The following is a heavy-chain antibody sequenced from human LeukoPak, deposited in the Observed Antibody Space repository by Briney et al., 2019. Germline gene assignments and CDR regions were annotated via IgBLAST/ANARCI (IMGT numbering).Heavy chain of an antibody. CDR3: AGSYYRTPYYYYGMDV. CDR1: GGSISSYY. V-gene: IGHV4-59*08. Sequence: PSETLSLTGTGSGGSISSYYWSWIRQPPGKGLEWIGYIYYSGSTNYNPSLKSRVTISVDTSKNQFSLKLSSVTAADTAVYYCAGSYYRTPYYYYGMDVWGQGTTVTVSS. CDR2: IYYSGST. D-gene: IGHD3-10*01. J-gene: IGHJ6*02.